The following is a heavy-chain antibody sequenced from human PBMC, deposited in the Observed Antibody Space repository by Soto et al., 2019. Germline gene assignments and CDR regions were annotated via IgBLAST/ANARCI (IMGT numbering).Heavy chain of an antibody. V-gene: IGHV2-5*02. CDR2: IYWDGES. CDR1: GFSFTTTRMA. D-gene: IGHD1-1*01. J-gene: IGHJ4*02. Sequence: QITLKQAGPTLVKPTETLTLTCTFSGFSFTTTRMAVGWTRQPPGKALEWLAIIYWDGESRYNPLLRRRLTLTEDTSKNQVVLTMTNMDPKDTATYYFAHRDSTGTTTYVDSWGQGIPVTVAS. CDR3: AHRDSTGTTTYVDS.